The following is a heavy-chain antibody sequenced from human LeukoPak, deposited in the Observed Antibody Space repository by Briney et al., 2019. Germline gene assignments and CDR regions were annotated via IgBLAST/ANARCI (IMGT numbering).Heavy chain of an antibody. J-gene: IGHJ4*02. CDR2: ISYDGSNK. CDR3: AREAGYSSSWPYFDY. V-gene: IGHV3-30-3*01. D-gene: IGHD6-13*01. CDR1: GFTFSSYA. Sequence: GGSLRLSCAASGFTFSSYAMHWVRQAPGKGLEWVAVISYDGSNKYYADSVKGRFTISRDNSKNTLYLQMNSLRAEDTAVYYCAREAGYSSSWPYFDYWGQGTLVTVSS.